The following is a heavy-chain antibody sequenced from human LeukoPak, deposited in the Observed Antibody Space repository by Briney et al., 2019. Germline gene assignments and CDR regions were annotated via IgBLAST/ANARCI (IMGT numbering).Heavy chain of an antibody. CDR2: ICCSGNN. Sequence: SETLSLTCSVSGDSISNNNYYWGWIRQPPGEGLGWIGSICCSGNNYYNPSLKSRVTMSVDTSKNQFSLKLSSVTAADTAVYYCARVTESYGSGRRHNYYYYYMDVWGKGTTVTISS. CDR1: GDSISNNNYY. V-gene: IGHV4-39*07. J-gene: IGHJ6*03. D-gene: IGHD3-10*01. CDR3: ARVTESYGSGRRHNYYYYYMDV.